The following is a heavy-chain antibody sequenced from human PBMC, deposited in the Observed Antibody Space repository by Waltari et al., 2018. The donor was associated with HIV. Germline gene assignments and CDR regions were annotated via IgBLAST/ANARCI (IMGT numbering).Heavy chain of an antibody. CDR1: GFSVSDNY. Sequence: EVQLVESGGGLVQPGGSLRLSCAASGFSVSDNYMSWVRLAPGKGLQGVAVRYNEGRTKYIDSVKGRLTIFRDNSKNALYLQMNSLRVDDTAVYYCARMKRSYGSGQARYFYFGMDVWGQGTTVIVSS. J-gene: IGHJ6*02. D-gene: IGHD3-10*01. V-gene: IGHV3-53*01. CDR3: ARMKRSYGSGQARYFYFGMDV. CDR2: RYNEGRT.